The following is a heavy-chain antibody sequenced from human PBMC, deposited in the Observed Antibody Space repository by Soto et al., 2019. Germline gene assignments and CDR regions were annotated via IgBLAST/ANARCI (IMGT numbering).Heavy chain of an antibody. CDR3: ARNTAVTNAAMRMAY. D-gene: IGHD5-18*01. CDR2: IIPFANIA. Sequence: QVQLVQSGAEVKKPGSSVKVSCKTSGGSFSTYNYNWVRKAPGQGLEWMGRIIPFANIANYGQAFQDRVTISAETSASTVYMELRRLTSEDTALYYSARNTAVTNAAMRMAYWGQGTLVSVSS. J-gene: IGHJ4*02. CDR1: GGSFSTYN. V-gene: IGHV1-69*02.